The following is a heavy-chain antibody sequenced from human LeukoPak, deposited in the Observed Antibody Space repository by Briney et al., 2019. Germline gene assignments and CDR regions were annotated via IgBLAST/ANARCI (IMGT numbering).Heavy chain of an antibody. V-gene: IGHV1-2*02. CDR1: GYTFTGYY. J-gene: IGHJ4*02. CDR3: ARESRSSGWYIFDY. D-gene: IGHD6-19*01. Sequence: GSVKVSCKASGYTFTGYYMHWVRQAPGQGLEWMGWINPNSGGTNYAQKFQGRVTMIRDTSISTAYMELSRLRSDDTAVYYCARESRSSGWYIFDYWGQGTLVTVSS. CDR2: INPNSGGT.